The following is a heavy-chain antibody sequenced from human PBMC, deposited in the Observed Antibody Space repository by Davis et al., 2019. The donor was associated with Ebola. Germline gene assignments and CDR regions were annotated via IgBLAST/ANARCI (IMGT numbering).Heavy chain of an antibody. CDR3: ARQRGVVWLPIDY. D-gene: IGHD3-3*01. CDR1: GFTFSSYA. V-gene: IGHV3-23*01. Sequence: PGGSLRLSCAASGFTFSSYAMSWVRQAPGKGLEWVSAISGSGGSTYYADSVKGRFTISRDNSKNTLYLQMNSLRAEDTAVYYCARQRGVVWLPIDYWGQGTLVTVSS. J-gene: IGHJ4*02. CDR2: ISGSGGST.